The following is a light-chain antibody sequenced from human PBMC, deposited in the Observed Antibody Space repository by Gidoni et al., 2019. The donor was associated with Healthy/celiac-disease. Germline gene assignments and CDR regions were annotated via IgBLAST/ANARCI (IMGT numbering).Light chain of an antibody. Sequence: VLTQPPSVSGAPGPRVTISCTGSSSNIGAGYAVHWYQQLPGTAPKLLINGNSNRPSGVPDRFSGSKSGTSASLAITGLQAEDEADYYCQSYDSSLSGWGVFGAGTKVTVL. CDR3: QSYDSSLSGWGV. CDR2: GNS. V-gene: IGLV1-40*01. J-gene: IGLJ1*01. CDR1: SSNIGAGYA.